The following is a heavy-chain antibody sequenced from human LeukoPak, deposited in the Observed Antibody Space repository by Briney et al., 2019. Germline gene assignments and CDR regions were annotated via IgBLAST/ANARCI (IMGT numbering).Heavy chain of an antibody. CDR3: AREGQWGSGWYPLDY. V-gene: IGHV3-11*01. D-gene: IGHD6-19*01. Sequence: GGSLRLSCAASGFRFSDYYMTWIRQAPGKGLEWVSYISDRGTTIFYADSVKGRFTISRDNAKNSLYLQMNSLRAEDSAVYYCAREGQWGSGWYPLDYWGQGTLVTVSS. CDR1: GFRFSDYY. J-gene: IGHJ4*02. CDR2: ISDRGTTI.